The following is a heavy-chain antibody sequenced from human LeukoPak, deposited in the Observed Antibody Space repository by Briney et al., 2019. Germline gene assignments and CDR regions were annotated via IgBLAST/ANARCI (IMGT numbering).Heavy chain of an antibody. CDR2: ISSSSDYT. V-gene: IGHV3-21*01. CDR1: GFTFSTYT. J-gene: IGHJ6*02. CDR3: ARDGV. Sequence: SGGSLRLSCAASGFTFSTYTMSWVRQAPGKGLEWVSSISSSSDYTHYADSVKGRFTISRDNAKNSMHLQLNSLRAEDTAVYYCARDGVWGQGTTVTVSS.